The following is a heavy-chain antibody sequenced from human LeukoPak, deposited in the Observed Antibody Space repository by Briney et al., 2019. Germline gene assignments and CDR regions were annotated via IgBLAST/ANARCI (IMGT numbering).Heavy chain of an antibody. J-gene: IGHJ6*03. Sequence: GGSLRLSCTASGFSVRSNYMSWVRQAPGKGLEWVANTKQDGSEKYYVDSVKGRFTISRDNAKNLLYLQMNSLRAEDTAVYYCARDKPVTMVRGVILTNYYYYMDVWGKGTTVTISS. CDR2: TKQDGSEK. CDR1: GFSVRSNY. CDR3: ARDKPVTMVRGVILTNYYYYMDV. D-gene: IGHD3-10*01. V-gene: IGHV3-7*01.